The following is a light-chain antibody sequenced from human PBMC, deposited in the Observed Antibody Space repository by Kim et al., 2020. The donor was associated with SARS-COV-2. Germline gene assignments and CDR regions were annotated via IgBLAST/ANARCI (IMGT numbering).Light chain of an antibody. Sequence: GQSTTICCAGSSSSVGSKSVNWYQQHPGTAPKLIIYDNNQRPSGVPDRFSGSKSGTSASLAISGLQAEDEADYYCAAWDDSLNGVVFGGGTQLTVL. CDR1: SSSVGSKS. V-gene: IGLV1-44*01. CDR2: DNN. J-gene: IGLJ2*01. CDR3: AAWDDSLNGVV.